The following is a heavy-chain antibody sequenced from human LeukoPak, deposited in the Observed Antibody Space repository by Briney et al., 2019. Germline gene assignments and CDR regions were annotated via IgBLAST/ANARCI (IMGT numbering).Heavy chain of an antibody. Sequence: SQTLSLTCAISGDSVPSKTVGWNWIRQSPSRGLEWLGRTYYRSKWYSDYAESVRSRIVINPDTSKNQFSLQLNSVTPEDTAVYYCATSGYFREWFDSWGQGTLVTVSS. V-gene: IGHV6-1*01. J-gene: IGHJ5*01. CDR3: ATSGYFREWFDS. CDR2: TYYRSKWYS. CDR1: GDSVPSKTVG. D-gene: IGHD5-12*01.